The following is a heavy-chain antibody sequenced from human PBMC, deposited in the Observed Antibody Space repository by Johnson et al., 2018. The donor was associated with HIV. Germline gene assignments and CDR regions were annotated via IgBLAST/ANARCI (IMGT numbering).Heavy chain of an antibody. CDR1: GFTFSSYA. D-gene: IGHD2-21*02. V-gene: IGHV3-33*08. Sequence: QVQLVESGGGVVQPGRSLRLSCAASGFTFSSYAMHWVRQAPGKGLEWVAVIWYDGSNKYYADSVKGRFTISRDNSKNTLYLQMNSLRAEDTAVYYCARSCGGDCNDAFDIWGQGTMVTVSS. CDR2: IWYDGSNK. CDR3: ARSCGGDCNDAFDI. J-gene: IGHJ3*02.